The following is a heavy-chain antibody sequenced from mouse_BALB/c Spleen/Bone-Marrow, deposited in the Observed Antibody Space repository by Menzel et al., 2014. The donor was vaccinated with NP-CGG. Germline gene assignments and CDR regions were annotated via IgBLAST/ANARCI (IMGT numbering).Heavy chain of an antibody. CDR1: GYSITSGYT. CDR3: AITTVVKAMDY. CDR2: IHYSGTT. J-gene: IGHJ4*01. Sequence: EVKLVESGPDLVKPSQSLSLTCTVTGYSITSGYTWHWIRQFPGNTLEWMGYIHYSGTTNYNPSLKSRICITRDTSKNQLFLQLNSMTAEDTATYYCAITTVVKAMDYWGQGTSVTVSS. V-gene: IGHV3-1*02. D-gene: IGHD1-1*01.